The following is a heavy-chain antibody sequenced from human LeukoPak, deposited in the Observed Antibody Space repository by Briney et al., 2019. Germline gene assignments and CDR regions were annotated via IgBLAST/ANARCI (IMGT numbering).Heavy chain of an antibody. Sequence: EASVKVSCKASGYTFTGYYMHWVRQAPGQGLEWMGWINPNSGGTNYAQKFQGRVTMTTDTSTSTAYMELRSLRSDDTAVYFCARVMRGGSFFRYFDYWGQGTLVTVSS. V-gene: IGHV1-2*02. J-gene: IGHJ4*02. CDR3: ARVMRGGSFFRYFDY. CDR1: GYTFTGYY. D-gene: IGHD1-26*01. CDR2: INPNSGGT.